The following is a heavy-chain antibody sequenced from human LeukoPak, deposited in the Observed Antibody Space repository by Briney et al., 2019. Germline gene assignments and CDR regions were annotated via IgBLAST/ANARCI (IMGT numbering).Heavy chain of an antibody. CDR1: GGTFCGYY. J-gene: IGHJ4*02. D-gene: IGHD3-10*01. V-gene: IGHV4-34*01. Sequence: PSETLSLTCAVYGGTFCGYYWSWIRQPPGKGLEWIGEINHSGSTNYNPSLKSRVTMSVDTSKNQFSLKVRSVTAADTAVYHCARGYGSGSYYVFWGQGTLVTVSS. CDR3: ARGYGSGSYYVF. CDR2: INHSGST.